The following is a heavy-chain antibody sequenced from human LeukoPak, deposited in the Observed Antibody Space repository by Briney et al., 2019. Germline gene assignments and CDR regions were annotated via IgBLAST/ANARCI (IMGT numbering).Heavy chain of an antibody. CDR2: IYYSGST. J-gene: IGHJ3*02. V-gene: IGHV4-59*01. CDR1: GGSFSGYY. D-gene: IGHD3-22*01. Sequence: RPSETLSLTCAVYGGSFSGYYWSWIRQPPGKGLEWIGYIYYSGSTNYNPSLKSRVTISVDTSKNQFFLKLSSVTAADTAVYYCARAGGYDTSFSARLDAFDIWGQGTMVTVSS. CDR3: ARAGGYDTSFSARLDAFDI.